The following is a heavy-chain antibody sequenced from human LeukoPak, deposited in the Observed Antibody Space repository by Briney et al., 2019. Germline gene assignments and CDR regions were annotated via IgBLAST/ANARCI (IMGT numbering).Heavy chain of an antibody. CDR1: GITFSDAW. Sequence: KTGGSLRLYCEASGITFSDAWMSWVRQVPGKGLEWIALLKSKTDGETSDYAAPVKGRFTVSRNDAENTLFLQMDSLKIDDTAVYYCIANLDYWGQGTLVTVS. CDR3: IANLDY. J-gene: IGHJ4*02. CDR2: LKSKTDGETS. D-gene: IGHD1-1*01. V-gene: IGHV3-15*01.